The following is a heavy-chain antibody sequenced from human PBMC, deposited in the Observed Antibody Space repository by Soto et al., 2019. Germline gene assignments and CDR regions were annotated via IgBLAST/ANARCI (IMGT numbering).Heavy chain of an antibody. CDR1: GFSLTTRGVG. CDR2: IYWDDDK. V-gene: IGHV2-5*02. J-gene: IGHJ5*02. CDR3: AHIPNYYQYDWFDP. Sequence: QITLKESGPTLVKPTQTLTLTCTFSGFSLTTRGVGVGWIRQPPGKALECLALIYWDDDKRYSPSLQSRLSITNDTSKNQVVLTMTNVDPLDTATYYCAHIPNYYQYDWFDPWGQGTLVSVSS. D-gene: IGHD3-16*01.